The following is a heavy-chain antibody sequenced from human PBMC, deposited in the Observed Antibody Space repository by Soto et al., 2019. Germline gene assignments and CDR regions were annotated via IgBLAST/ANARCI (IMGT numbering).Heavy chain of an antibody. CDR3: ARGGYYDSSGPNDY. Sequence: SETLSLTCPVSGGSISSYYWSWIRQPPGKGLEWIGYIYYSGSTNYNPSLKSRVTISVDTSKNQFSLKLSSVTAADTAVYYCARGGYYDSSGPNDYWGQGTLVTV. J-gene: IGHJ4*02. V-gene: IGHV4-59*01. CDR1: GGSISSYY. D-gene: IGHD3-22*01. CDR2: IYYSGST.